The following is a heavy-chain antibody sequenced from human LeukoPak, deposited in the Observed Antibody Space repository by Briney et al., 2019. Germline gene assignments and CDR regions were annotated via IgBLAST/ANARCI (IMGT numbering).Heavy chain of an antibody. CDR2: IIPIFGTA. V-gene: IGHV1-69*13. CDR1: GGTFSSYA. J-gene: IGHJ4*02. D-gene: IGHD5-18*01. CDR3: ARDADTAMVNPFDY. Sequence: TVKVSCKASGGTFSSYAISWVRQAPGQGLEWMGGIIPIFGTANYAQKFQGRVTITADESTSTAYMELSSLRSEDTAVYYCARDADTAMVNPFDYWGQGTLVTVSS.